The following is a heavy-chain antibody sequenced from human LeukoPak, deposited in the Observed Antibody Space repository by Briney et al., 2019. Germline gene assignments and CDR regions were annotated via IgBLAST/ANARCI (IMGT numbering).Heavy chain of an antibody. CDR1: GGSISNYY. J-gene: IGHJ4*02. Sequence: SETLSLTCTVSGGSISNYYWSWIRQPAGNGLEWIGYIYYSGSTNYNPSLKSRVTISVDTSKNQFSLKLSSVTAADTAVYYCARGYSGGDFNWGQGTLVTVSS. CDR3: ARGYSGGDFN. D-gene: IGHD2-21*02. CDR2: IYYSGST. V-gene: IGHV4-59*01.